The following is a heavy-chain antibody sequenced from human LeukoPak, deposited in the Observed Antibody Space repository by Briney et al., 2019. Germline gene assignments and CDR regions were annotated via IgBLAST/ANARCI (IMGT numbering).Heavy chain of an antibody. J-gene: IGHJ4*02. CDR1: GFTFTSSS. Sequence: ASVRVSCTASGFTFTSSSTQWVRETRGQSLERIRWRVCGSSETYYSKKFKKRFTITRDMSTSTAYLELSSLRAEDTAVYFCVAYPNTTMSFDDWRQGTLVTVSA. D-gene: IGHD2/OR15-2a*01. CDR2: RVCGSSET. CDR3: VAYPNTTMSFDD. V-gene: IGHV1-58*02.